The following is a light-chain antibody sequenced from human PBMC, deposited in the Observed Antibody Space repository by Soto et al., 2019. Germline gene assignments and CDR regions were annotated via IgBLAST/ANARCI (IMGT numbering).Light chain of an antibody. CDR3: QHLDSFPLA. Sequence: DIQLTQSPSFLSASVGDRVTITCRASQSISSHVAWYRQKSGKAPMLLIYAASTLQSGVPSRFSGSGSGTEFTLTISSLHPEDVAPYYCQHLDSFPLAFGGGTTVEI. V-gene: IGKV1-9*01. CDR2: AAS. J-gene: IGKJ4*01. CDR1: QSISSH.